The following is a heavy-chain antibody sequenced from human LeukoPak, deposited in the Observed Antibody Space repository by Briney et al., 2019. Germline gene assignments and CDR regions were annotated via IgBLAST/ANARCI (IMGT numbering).Heavy chain of an antibody. V-gene: IGHV3-21*01. D-gene: IGHD3-3*01. CDR2: ISSSSSYI. J-gene: IGHJ6*03. CDR1: GFTFSSYS. Sequence: PGGPLRLSCAASGFTFSSYSMNWVRQAPGKGLEWVSSISSSSSYIYYADSVKGRFTISRDNAKNSLYLQMNSLRAEDTAVYFCAGGRPDNHDFWSGSAHFYYMDVWGKGTTVTVSS. CDR3: AGGRPDNHDFWSGSAHFYYMDV.